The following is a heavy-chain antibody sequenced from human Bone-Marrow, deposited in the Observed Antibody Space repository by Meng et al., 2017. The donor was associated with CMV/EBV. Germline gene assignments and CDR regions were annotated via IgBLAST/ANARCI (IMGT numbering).Heavy chain of an antibody. CDR1: GFSLSDYY. Sequence: GGSLRLSCVASGFSLSDYYMSWIRQAPGKGLEWVSYISSSSNTIYYADSVKGRFTISRDNAKNSLYLQMNSLRGEDTAVYYCASTYCSSTSCWGHFDYWGQGTLVTVSS. CDR2: ISSSSNTI. CDR3: ASTYCSSTSCWGHFDY. D-gene: IGHD2-2*01. J-gene: IGHJ4*02. V-gene: IGHV3-11*01.